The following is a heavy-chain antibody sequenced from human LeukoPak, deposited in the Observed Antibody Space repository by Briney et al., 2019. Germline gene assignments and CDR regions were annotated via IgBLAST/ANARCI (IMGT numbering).Heavy chain of an antibody. CDR3: ARGGYDFWSGYSAYWFDP. D-gene: IGHD3-3*01. J-gene: IGHJ5*02. Sequence: RPSETLSLTCAVYGGSFSGYYWSWIRQPPGKGLEWIGEINHSGSTNYNPSLKCRVTISVDTSKNQFSLQLSSVTAADTAVYYCARGGYDFWSGYSAYWFDPWGQGTLVTVSS. CDR1: GGSFSGYY. CDR2: INHSGST. V-gene: IGHV4-34*01.